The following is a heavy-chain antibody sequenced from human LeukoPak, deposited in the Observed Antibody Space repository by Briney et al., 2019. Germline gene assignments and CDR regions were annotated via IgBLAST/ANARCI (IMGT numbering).Heavy chain of an antibody. CDR1: GGTFSNYA. D-gene: IGHD6-25*01. J-gene: IGHJ4*02. V-gene: IGHV1-69*05. CDR2: IIPLFGTA. Sequence: SVKVSCKTSGGTFSNYALSWVRQAPGQGLEWMGRIIPLFGTANYAQKFQGRVTFTTDESTSTAYMELSRLRSDDTAVYYCASTKDSDAAAFDYCGQGTLVTVSS. CDR3: ASTKDSDAAAFDY.